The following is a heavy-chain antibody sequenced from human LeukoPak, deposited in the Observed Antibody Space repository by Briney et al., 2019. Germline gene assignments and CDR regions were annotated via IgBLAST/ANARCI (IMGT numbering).Heavy chain of an antibody. CDR3: AREAETSCYDY. J-gene: IGHJ4*02. Sequence: GASVKVSCKASGGTFSSYAISWVRQAPGQGLEWMGGIIAYNGNTNYAQKLQGRVTMTTDTSTSTAYMELRSLRSDDTAVYYCAREAETSCYDYWGQGTLVTVSS. CDR1: GGTFSSYA. CDR2: IIAYNGNT. V-gene: IGHV1-18*01. D-gene: IGHD2-2*01.